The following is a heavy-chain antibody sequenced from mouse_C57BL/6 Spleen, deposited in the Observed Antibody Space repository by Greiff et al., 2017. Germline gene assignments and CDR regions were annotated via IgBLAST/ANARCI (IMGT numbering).Heavy chain of an antibody. V-gene: IGHV1-64*01. CDR2: IHPNSGST. J-gene: IGHJ4*01. D-gene: IGHD1-1*01. CDR3: ARSDYYGNYAMDY. CDR1: GYTFTSYW. Sequence: QVQLQQSGAELVKPGASVKLSCKASGYTFTSYWMHWVKQRPGQGLEWIGMIHPNSGSTNYNEKFKSKATLTVDKSSSTAYMQLSSLTSEDSAVYYCARSDYYGNYAMDYWGQGTSVTVSS.